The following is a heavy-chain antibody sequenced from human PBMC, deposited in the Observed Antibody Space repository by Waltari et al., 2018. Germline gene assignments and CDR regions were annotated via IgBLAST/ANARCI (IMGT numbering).Heavy chain of an antibody. V-gene: IGHV1-2*02. CDR2: INPNSGGT. CDR1: GYTFTAYY. J-gene: IGHJ4*02. D-gene: IGHD3-16*01. CDR3: ARVPRRFGEFTPMNYFVY. Sequence: QVQLVQSGAEVKKPGASVKVSCKASGYTFTAYYMHWVRQAPGQGLEWMGWINPNSGGTNYAQKFQGRVTMTRDTSIITAYMELSRLRSDDTAVYYCARVPRRFGEFTPMNYFVYWGQGTLVTVSS.